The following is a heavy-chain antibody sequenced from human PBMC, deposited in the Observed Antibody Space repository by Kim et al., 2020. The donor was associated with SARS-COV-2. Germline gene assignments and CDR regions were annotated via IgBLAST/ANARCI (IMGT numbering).Heavy chain of an antibody. CDR2: IDPSDSYI. J-gene: IGHJ4*02. CDR1: GYSFTSYW. Sequence: GESLKISCKGSGYSFTSYWIAWVRQMPGKGLEWMGRIDPSDSYINYNPSFQGHVTISADKSISTAFLQWSSLKASDTAMYYCARQEQLAMGDYWGQGTLVTVSS. CDR3: ARQEQLAMGDY. D-gene: IGHD1-1*01. V-gene: IGHV5-10-1*01.